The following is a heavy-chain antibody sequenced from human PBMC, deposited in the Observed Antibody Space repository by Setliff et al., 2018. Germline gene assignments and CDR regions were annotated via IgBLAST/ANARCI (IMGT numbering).Heavy chain of an antibody. D-gene: IGHD5-18*01. CDR3: ARGGYSYGLGGFPLDY. J-gene: IGHJ4*02. CDR1: GGSISSGSYD. Sequence: PSETLSLTCTVSGGSISSGSYDWSWIRQPAGKGLEWIGRIYTSGSTNYNPSLKSRVTISVDTSKNQFSLRLSSVTAANTAVYYCARGGYSYGLGGFPLDYWGQGTLVTVSS. CDR2: IYTSGST. V-gene: IGHV4-61*02.